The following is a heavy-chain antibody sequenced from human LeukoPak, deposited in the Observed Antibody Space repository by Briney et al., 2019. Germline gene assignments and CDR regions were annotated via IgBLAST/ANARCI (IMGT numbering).Heavy chain of an antibody. V-gene: IGHV3-74*01. D-gene: IGHD6-19*01. Sequence: PGGSLRLSCAASGFTFSSYWIHWVRQAPGKGLVWVSRINMDGSRTSYADLVKGRFTISRDNAKNTVYLQMNGLRAEDTAMYYCARAGAVAGITDIWGQGAMVTVSS. CDR1: GFTFSSYW. CDR2: INMDGSRT. CDR3: ARAGAVAGITDI. J-gene: IGHJ3*02.